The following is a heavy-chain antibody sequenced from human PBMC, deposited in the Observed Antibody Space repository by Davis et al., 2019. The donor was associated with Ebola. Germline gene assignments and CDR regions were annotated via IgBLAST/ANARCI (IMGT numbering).Heavy chain of an antibody. CDR3: ARDPLGYCSGGSCKGYGMDV. CDR1: GFTFSSYA. Sequence: PGGSLRLSCAASGFTFSSYAMSWIRQAPGKGLEWVSYISSSGSTIYYADSVKGRFTISRDNAKNSLYLQMNSLRAEDTAVYYCARDPLGYCSGGSCKGYGMDVWGQGTTVTVSS. CDR2: ISSSGSTI. J-gene: IGHJ6*02. V-gene: IGHV3-11*01. D-gene: IGHD2-15*01.